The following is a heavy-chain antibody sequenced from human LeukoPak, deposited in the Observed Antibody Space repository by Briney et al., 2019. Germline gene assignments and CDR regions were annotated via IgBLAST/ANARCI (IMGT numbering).Heavy chain of an antibody. CDR3: ARTPAGYSSGWGYYFDY. CDR1: GGSFSGYY. CDR2: IYTSGST. J-gene: IGHJ4*02. D-gene: IGHD6-19*01. Sequence: SETLSLTCAVYGGSFSGYYWSWIRQPPGKGLEWIGRIYTSGSTNYNPSLKSRVTMSVDTSKNQFSLKLSSVTAADTAVYYCARTPAGYSSGWGYYFDYWGQGTLVTVSS. V-gene: IGHV4-59*10.